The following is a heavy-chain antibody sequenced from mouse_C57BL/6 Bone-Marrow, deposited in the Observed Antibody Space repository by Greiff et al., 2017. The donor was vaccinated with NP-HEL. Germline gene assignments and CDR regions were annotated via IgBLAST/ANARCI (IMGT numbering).Heavy chain of an antibody. CDR3: ARPDSSGYRYFDY. CDR2: INPSNGGT. V-gene: IGHV1-53*01. Sequence: VQLQQPGTELVKPGASVKLSCKASGYTFTSYWMHWVKQRPGQGLEWIGNINPSNGGTNYNEKFKSKATLTVDKSSSTAYMQLSSLTSEDSAVYYCARPDSSGYRYFDYWGKGTTLTVSS. D-gene: IGHD3-2*02. J-gene: IGHJ2*01. CDR1: GYTFTSYW.